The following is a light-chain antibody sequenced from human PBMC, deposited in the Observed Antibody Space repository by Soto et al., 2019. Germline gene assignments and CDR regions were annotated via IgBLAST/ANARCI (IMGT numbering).Light chain of an antibody. Sequence: EVVLTQSPATLSVSPGERATLSCRASQTVSRSLAWYQQKPGQAPRLLIYGASMRATGVPDRFSGSGSGTDFTLTISSLQSEDFAVYYCQQYNTWPPYTFGQGTKVDIK. J-gene: IGKJ2*01. CDR2: GAS. CDR1: QTVSRS. V-gene: IGKV3-15*01. CDR3: QQYNTWPPYT.